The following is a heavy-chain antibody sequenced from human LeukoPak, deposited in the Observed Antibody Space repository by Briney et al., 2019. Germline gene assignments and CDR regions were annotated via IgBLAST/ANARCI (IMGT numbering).Heavy chain of an antibody. D-gene: IGHD6-13*01. J-gene: IGHJ6*03. V-gene: IGHV1-18*01. CDR2: ISAYNGNT. Sequence: ASVKVSCKASGGTFSSYAISWVRQAPGQGLEWMGWISAYNGNTNYAQKLQGRVTMTTDTSTSTAYMELRSLRSDDTAVYYCARDLYSSSWYQSGYYYYYMDVWGKGTTVTVSS. CDR1: GGTFSSYA. CDR3: ARDLYSSSWYQSGYYYYYMDV.